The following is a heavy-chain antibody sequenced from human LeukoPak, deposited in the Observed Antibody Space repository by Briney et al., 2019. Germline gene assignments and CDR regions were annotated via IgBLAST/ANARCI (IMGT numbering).Heavy chain of an antibody. CDR1: VGTFSSYA. Sequence: GASVKVSCKSSVGTFSSYAISWVRQAPGQGLEWVVGIIPIFGKANYAQKFQGRVTITTDKSTSTAYMELSSLRSEDTAVYYCASRLAVAGTEADYWGQGTLVTVSS. V-gene: IGHV1-69*05. CDR3: ASRLAVAGTEADY. J-gene: IGHJ4*02. D-gene: IGHD6-19*01. CDR2: IIPIFGKA.